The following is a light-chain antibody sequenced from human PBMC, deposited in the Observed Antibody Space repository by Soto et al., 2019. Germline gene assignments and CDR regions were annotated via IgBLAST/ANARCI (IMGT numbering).Light chain of an antibody. CDR1: QSVSSN. J-gene: IGKJ5*01. CDR2: GAS. CDR3: QHYNNWPPSIT. V-gene: IGKV3-15*01. Sequence: IVMTQSPATLSVSPGERATLSCRASQSVSSNLAWYQQKPGQAPRLLIYGASTRATGIPARFSGSGSGTEFTLTISSLQSEDFVIYYCQHYNNWPPSITFGQGTRLEIK.